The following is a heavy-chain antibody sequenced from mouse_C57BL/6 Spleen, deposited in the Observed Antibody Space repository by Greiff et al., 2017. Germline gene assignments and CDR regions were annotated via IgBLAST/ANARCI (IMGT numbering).Heavy chain of an antibody. Sequence: QVQLKQSGAELMKPGASVKLSCKATGYTFTGYWIEWVKQRPGHGLEWIGEILPGSGSTNYNEKFKGKAAFTADASSNTAYMQLSSLTTEDSAIYYCARKRELGRRYFDYWGQGTTLTVSS. J-gene: IGHJ2*01. CDR2: ILPGSGST. D-gene: IGHD4-1*01. V-gene: IGHV1-9*01. CDR3: ARKRELGRRYFDY. CDR1: GYTFTGYW.